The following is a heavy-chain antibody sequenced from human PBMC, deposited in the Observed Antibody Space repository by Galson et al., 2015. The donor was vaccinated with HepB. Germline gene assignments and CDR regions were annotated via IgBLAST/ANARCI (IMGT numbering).Heavy chain of an antibody. CDR3: EGQRLGMTRADDAFDI. V-gene: IGHV3-23*01. CDR2: ISGSGGST. Sequence: SLRLSCAASGFTFSSYAMSWVRQAPGKGLEWVSAISGSGGSTYYADSVKGRFTISRDNSKNTLYLQMNSLRAEDTAVYYCEGQRLGMTRADDAFDIWGQGTMVTVSS. D-gene: IGHD6-25*01. CDR1: GFTFSSYA. J-gene: IGHJ3*02.